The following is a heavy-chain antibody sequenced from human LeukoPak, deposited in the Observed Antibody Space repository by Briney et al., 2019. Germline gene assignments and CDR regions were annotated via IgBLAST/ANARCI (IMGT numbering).Heavy chain of an antibody. CDR2: INHSGST. Sequence: SETLSLTCAVYGGSFSGYYWSWIRQPPGKGLEWIGEINHSGSTNYNPSLKSRVTISVDTSKNQFSLKLSSVTAADTAVYYCARGDVWDAFDIWGQGTMVTVSS. CDR3: ARGDVWDAFDI. D-gene: IGHD2-21*01. J-gene: IGHJ3*02. V-gene: IGHV4-34*01. CDR1: GGSFSGYY.